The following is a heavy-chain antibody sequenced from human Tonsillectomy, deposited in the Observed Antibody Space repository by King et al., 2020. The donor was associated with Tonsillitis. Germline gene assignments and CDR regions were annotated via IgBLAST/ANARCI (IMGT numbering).Heavy chain of an antibody. CDR1: GFTFSDYY. CDR2: ISSSGSTI. CDR3: ASGADCGGGCYSHFDY. J-gene: IGHJ4*02. Sequence: VQLVETGGGLVKPGGSLRLSCAASGFTFSDYYMSWVRQAPGKGLEWVSYISSSGSTIYYADSVKGRFTISRDNAKNSLYLQKNSLRAVGTAVYYCASGADCGGGCYSHFDYWGQGTLVTVSS. V-gene: IGHV3-11*01. D-gene: IGHD2-21*02.